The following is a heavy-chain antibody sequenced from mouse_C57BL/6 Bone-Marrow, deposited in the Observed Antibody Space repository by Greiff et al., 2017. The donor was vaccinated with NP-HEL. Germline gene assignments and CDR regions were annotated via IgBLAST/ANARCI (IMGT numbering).Heavy chain of an antibody. V-gene: IGHV6-3*01. CDR2: IRLKSDNYAT. CDR1: GFTFSNYW. D-gene: IGHD1-1*01. J-gene: IGHJ2*01. CDR3: TAQLLYYYGSSYDYFDY. Sequence: EVQVVESGGGLVQPGGSMKLSCVASGFTFSNYWMNWVRQSPEKGLEWVAQIRLKSDNYATHYAESVKGRFTISRDDSKSSVYLQMNNLRAEDTGIYYCTAQLLYYYGSSYDYFDYWGQGTTLTVSS.